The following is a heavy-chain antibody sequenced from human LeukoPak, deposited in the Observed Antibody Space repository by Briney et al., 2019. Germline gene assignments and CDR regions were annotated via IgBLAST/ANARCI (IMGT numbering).Heavy chain of an antibody. J-gene: IGHJ5*02. CDR2: IYYSGIT. Sequence: PSETLSLTCTVSGGSISSYYWSWIRQPPGRGLEWIGYIYYSGITNYNPSLKSRVTISVDTSKNQFSLKLSSVTAADTAVYYCARHGLGYLTTVTTFRSNWFDPWGQGTLVTVSS. V-gene: IGHV4-59*08. CDR3: ARHGLGYLTTVTTFRSNWFDP. CDR1: GGSISSYY. D-gene: IGHD4-17*01.